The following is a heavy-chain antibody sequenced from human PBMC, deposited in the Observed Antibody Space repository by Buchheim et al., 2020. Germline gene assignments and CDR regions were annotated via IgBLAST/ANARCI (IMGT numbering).Heavy chain of an antibody. CDR2: IWYDGSNK. V-gene: IGHV3-33*06. CDR1: GFTFSSYG. CDR3: AKSPGTYYYHYYYMDV. J-gene: IGHJ6*03. Sequence: QVQLVESGGGVVQPGRSLRLSCAASGFTFSSYGMHWVRQAPGKGLEWVAVIWYDGSNKYYADSVKGRFTISRDNSKNTLYLQMNSLRAEDTAVYYCAKSPGTYYYHYYYMDVWGKGTT.